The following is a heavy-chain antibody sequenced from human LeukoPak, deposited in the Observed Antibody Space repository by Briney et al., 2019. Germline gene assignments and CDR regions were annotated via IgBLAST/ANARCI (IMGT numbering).Heavy chain of an antibody. V-gene: IGHV3-30-3*01. CDR3: ARDRRYSSSLDY. J-gene: IGHJ4*02. CDR2: ISYDGSNK. D-gene: IGHD6-13*01. CDR1: GFTFSSYA. Sequence: GGSLRLSCAASGFTFSSYAMHWVRQAPGKGLEWVAVISYDGSNKYYADSVKGRFTISRDNSKNTLYLQMNSLRAEDTAVYYCARDRRYSSSLDYWGQGTLVTVSS.